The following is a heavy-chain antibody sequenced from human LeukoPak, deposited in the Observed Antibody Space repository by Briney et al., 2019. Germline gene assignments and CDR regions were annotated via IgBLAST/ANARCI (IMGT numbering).Heavy chain of an antibody. J-gene: IGHJ4*02. CDR1: GFTFSSYA. V-gene: IGHV3-23*01. CDR2: VGRSGADT. CDR3: VKHSGGVYGNSDY. Sequence: PGGSLRLSCVASGFTFSSYAVSWFRQAPGKGLEWVSTVGRSGADTYYADSVRGRFTISKDSSKNTLQMNSLSAEDTAIYYCVKHSGGVYGNSDYWCQGILVTVSS. D-gene: IGHD1-1*01.